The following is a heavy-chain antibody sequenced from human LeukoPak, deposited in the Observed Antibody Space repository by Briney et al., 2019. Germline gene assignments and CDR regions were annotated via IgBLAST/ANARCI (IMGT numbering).Heavy chain of an antibody. Sequence: GGSPRLSCAASGFTVSSDSMNWVRQAPGKGLEWVSSISSSSRHIYYADSVKGRFTISRDNAKNSLYLQMNSLRAEDTAVYYCARDNAVYWGQGTLVTVSS. CDR2: ISSSSRHI. J-gene: IGHJ4*02. CDR1: GFTVSSDS. V-gene: IGHV3-21*01. CDR3: ARDNAVY. D-gene: IGHD2-8*01.